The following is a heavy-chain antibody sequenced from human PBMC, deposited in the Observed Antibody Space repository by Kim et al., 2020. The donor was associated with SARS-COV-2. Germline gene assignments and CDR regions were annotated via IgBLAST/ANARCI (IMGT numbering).Heavy chain of an antibody. D-gene: IGHD1-7*01. CDR2: ISGRGIT. Sequence: GGSLRLACAASGFRLSGYDMNWVRLAPGKGLEWVSAISGRGITYYADSVKGRLTISRDDSKNTLSLQMNSLRVEDTAVYYCARVPNYANYVNWFDPWGQGPLVTVSS. CDR3: ARVPNYANYVNWFDP. J-gene: IGHJ5*02. V-gene: IGHV3-23*01. CDR1: GFRLSGYD.